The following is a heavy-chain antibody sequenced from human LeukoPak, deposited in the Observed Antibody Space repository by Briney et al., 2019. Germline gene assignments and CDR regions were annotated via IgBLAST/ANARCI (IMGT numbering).Heavy chain of an antibody. CDR3: ARVGQGEWELNY. Sequence: SETLSLTCTVSGDSISSYYWSWLRQPPGKGLEWIGYIYYSGSTNYNPSLKSRVTISVDTSKNQFSLKLSSVTAANTAVYYCARVGQGEWELNYWGQGTLVTVSS. D-gene: IGHD1-26*01. V-gene: IGHV4-59*01. CDR1: GDSISSYY. CDR2: IYYSGST. J-gene: IGHJ4*02.